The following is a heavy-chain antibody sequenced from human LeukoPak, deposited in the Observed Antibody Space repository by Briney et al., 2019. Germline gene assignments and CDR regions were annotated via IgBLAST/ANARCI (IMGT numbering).Heavy chain of an antibody. V-gene: IGHV3-15*01. D-gene: IGHD3-22*01. Sequence: GGSLRLSCAASGFTFSNAWMSWVRQAPGKGLEWVGRIKSKTDGGTTDYAAPVKGRFTISRDDSKNTLYLQMNSLKTEDTAVYYCTTDPNYPGSMIVVVRALVGDAFDIWGQGTMVTVSS. CDR1: GFTFSNAW. J-gene: IGHJ3*02. CDR3: TTDPNYPGSMIVVVRALVGDAFDI. CDR2: IKSKTDGGTT.